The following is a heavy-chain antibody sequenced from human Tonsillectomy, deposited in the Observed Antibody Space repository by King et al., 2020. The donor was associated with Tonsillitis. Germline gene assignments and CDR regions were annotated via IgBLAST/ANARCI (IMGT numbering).Heavy chain of an antibody. CDR2: IDNTGST. D-gene: IGHD6-19*01. J-gene: IGHJ4*02. CDR3: ARREPYSIGRNPPGYFDY. V-gene: IGHV4-59*12. Sequence: QLQESGPGLVKPSETLSLTCTVSGGSISSYYWTWIRQAPGKRLEWIGYIDNTGSTSYNPSLKSRVTMSIDTSSNQFSLNLTSVTAADTAVYYCARREPYSIGRNPPGYFDYWGQGTLVSVSS. CDR1: GGSISSYY.